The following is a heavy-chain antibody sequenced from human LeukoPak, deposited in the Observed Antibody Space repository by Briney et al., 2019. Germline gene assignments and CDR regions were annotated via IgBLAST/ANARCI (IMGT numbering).Heavy chain of an antibody. Sequence: PSETLSLTCAVYGGSFSGYYWSRIRQPPGKGLEWIGEINHSGSTNYNPSLKRRVTISVDTSKNQFSLKLSSVTAADTAVYYCARADYSYGSFPYYYYGMDVWGQGTTVTVSS. CDR2: INHSGST. J-gene: IGHJ6*02. CDR1: GGSFSGYY. V-gene: IGHV4-34*01. CDR3: ARADYSYGSFPYYYYGMDV. D-gene: IGHD5-18*01.